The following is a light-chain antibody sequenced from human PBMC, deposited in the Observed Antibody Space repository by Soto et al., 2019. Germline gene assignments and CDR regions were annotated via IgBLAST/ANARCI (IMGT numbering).Light chain of an antibody. CDR2: DVY. J-gene: IGLJ1*01. Sequence: QSALTQPASVSGSPGQSITISCTGTSIDVGGYNFVSWYEHHPGKAPKLIIYDVYYRPSGVSDRFSGSKSGNTASLTISGLQAEDEADYYCSSYASTSTLVVGTGTKVTVL. V-gene: IGLV2-14*03. CDR3: SSYASTSTLV. CDR1: SIDVGGYNF.